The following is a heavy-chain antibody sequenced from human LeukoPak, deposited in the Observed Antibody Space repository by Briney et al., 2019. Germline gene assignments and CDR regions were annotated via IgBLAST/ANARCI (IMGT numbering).Heavy chain of an antibody. Sequence: SETLSPTCTVSGGSISSGGYYWSWIRQHPGKGLEWIGYIYYSGSTYYNPSLKSRVTISVDTSKNQFSLKLSSVTAADTAVYYCASAYYDYVWGSYRSKHYYFDYWGQGTLVTVSS. CDR3: ASAYYDYVWGSYRSKHYYFDY. V-gene: IGHV4-31*03. CDR2: IYYSGST. CDR1: GGSISSGGYY. D-gene: IGHD3-16*02. J-gene: IGHJ4*02.